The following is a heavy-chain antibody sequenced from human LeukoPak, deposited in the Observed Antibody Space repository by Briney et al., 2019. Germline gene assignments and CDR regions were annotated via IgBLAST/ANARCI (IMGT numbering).Heavy chain of an antibody. J-gene: IGHJ4*02. CDR2: ISYSGST. CDR3: SRESGAFSPFGY. V-gene: IGHV4-59*12. D-gene: IGHD1-26*01. CDR1: GGSISNYY. Sequence: SETLSLTCTVSGGSISNYYWSWIRQPPGKGLEWIGYISYSGSTNYNPSLKSRVTIPVNTSKNQFSLKLSSVTAADTAVYYCSRESGAFSPFGYWGQGTLVTVSS.